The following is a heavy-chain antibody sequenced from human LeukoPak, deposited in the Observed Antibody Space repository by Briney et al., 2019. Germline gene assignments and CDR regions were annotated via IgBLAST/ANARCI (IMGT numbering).Heavy chain of an antibody. Sequence: PGGSLRLSCAASGFTFSSYGMHWVRQAPGKGLEWVAFIRYDGSNKYYADSVKGRFTISRDNSKNTLYLQMNSLRAEDTAVYYCARGAPNYYDSSGYPPDAFDIWGQGTMVTVSS. D-gene: IGHD3-22*01. CDR3: ARGAPNYYDSSGYPPDAFDI. CDR2: IRYDGSNK. CDR1: GFTFSSYG. V-gene: IGHV3-30*02. J-gene: IGHJ3*02.